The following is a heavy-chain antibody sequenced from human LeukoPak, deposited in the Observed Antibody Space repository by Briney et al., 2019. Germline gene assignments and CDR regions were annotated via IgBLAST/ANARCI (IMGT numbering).Heavy chain of an antibody. CDR3: ARDGYCGGDCRDY. J-gene: IGHJ4*02. CDR1: GFTFSSYW. CDR2: IKQDGSEK. Sequence: GGSLRLSCAASGFTFSSYWMSWGRQAPGKGLEGVADIKQDGSEKYYVDSVKGRFTISRDNAKNSLCLQMNSLRAEDTAVCYFARDGYCGGDCRDYWGQGTLVTVSS. V-gene: IGHV3-7*01. D-gene: IGHD2-21*02.